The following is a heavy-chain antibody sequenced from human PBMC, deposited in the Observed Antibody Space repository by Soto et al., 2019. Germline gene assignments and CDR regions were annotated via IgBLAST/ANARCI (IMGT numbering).Heavy chain of an antibody. CDR2: ISYDGSNK. CDR3: ARPSLAAAGTIFDY. V-gene: IGHV3-30-3*01. D-gene: IGHD6-13*01. Sequence: GGSLRLSCAASGFTFSSYAMHWVRQAPGKGLEWVAVISYDGSNKYYADSVKGRFTISRDNSKNTLYLQMNSLRAEDTAVYYCARPSLAAAGTIFDYWGQGTLVTVSS. J-gene: IGHJ4*02. CDR1: GFTFSSYA.